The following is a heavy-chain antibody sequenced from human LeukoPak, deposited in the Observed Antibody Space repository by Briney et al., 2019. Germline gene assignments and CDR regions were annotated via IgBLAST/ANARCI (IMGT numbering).Heavy chain of an antibody. Sequence: GGSLRLSCAASGFTFSSYWMHWVRQAPGKGLVWVSRIKSDGRSTSHADSVKGRFTIARDNAKNTLYLQMNSLRDEDTAVYYCARAVSSSGSHYDYWGQGTLVTVSS. J-gene: IGHJ4*02. CDR1: GFTFSSYW. CDR2: IKSDGRST. D-gene: IGHD3-10*01. CDR3: ARAVSSSGSHYDY. V-gene: IGHV3-74*01.